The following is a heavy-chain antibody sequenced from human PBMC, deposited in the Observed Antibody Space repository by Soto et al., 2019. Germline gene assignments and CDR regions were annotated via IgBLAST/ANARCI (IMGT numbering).Heavy chain of an antibody. CDR3: ARDPRGGSLDY. J-gene: IGHJ4*02. D-gene: IGHD3-16*01. CDR1: GFTFSSNA. V-gene: IGHV3-30-3*01. CDR2: ISYDGSNK. Sequence: QVKLVESGGGVVQPGRSLRLSCAASGFTFSSNAMHWVRQAPGKGLEWVAVISYDGSNKYYADSVKGRFTISRDNSKNTLYLQMNSLTAEDTAVYYCARDPRGGSLDYWGQGTLVTVSS.